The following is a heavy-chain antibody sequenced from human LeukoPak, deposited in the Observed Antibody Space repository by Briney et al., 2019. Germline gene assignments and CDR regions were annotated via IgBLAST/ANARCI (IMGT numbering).Heavy chain of an antibody. D-gene: IGHD3-10*01. Sequence: GGSLRLSCAASGFTFSTYAMTWVRQAPGKGLESVSLISATGSATYYAESVRGRFTISRDNSKNTLYLQMNSLRAEDTAVYYCAKGGTLWFGEFDYWGQGTLVTVSS. CDR2: ISATGSAT. J-gene: IGHJ4*02. V-gene: IGHV3-23*01. CDR3: AKGGTLWFGEFDY. CDR1: GFTFSTYA.